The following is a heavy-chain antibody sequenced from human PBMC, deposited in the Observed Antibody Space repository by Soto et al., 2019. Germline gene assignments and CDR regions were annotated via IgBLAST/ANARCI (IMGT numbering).Heavy chain of an antibody. V-gene: IGHV4-31*03. CDR3: ARDWGSSGWPN. CDR1: GHSLSSGGYY. D-gene: IGHD6-19*01. J-gene: IGHJ4*02. Sequence: PSETLSLTCTVSGHSLSSGGYYWSWICQHPGKGLEWVGYIYFTGTTLYNPSLKSRLAISVDTSKNQFSLKLTSVTAADTAVYYCARDWGSSGWPNWGQGVLVTVSS. CDR2: IYFTGTT.